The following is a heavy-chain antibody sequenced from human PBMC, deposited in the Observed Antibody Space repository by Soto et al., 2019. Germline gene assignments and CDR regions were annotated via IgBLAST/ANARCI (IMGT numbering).Heavy chain of an antibody. D-gene: IGHD3-22*01. V-gene: IGHV4-30-4*01. CDR2: IYYSGST. Sequence: SETLSLTCTVSGGSISSGDYYWSWIRQPPGKGLEWIGYIYYSGSTYYSPSLKSRVTISVDTSKNQFSLKLSSVTAADTAVYYCARDGDYYDSSGYYWRYFDYWGQGTLVT. J-gene: IGHJ4*02. CDR3: ARDGDYYDSSGYYWRYFDY. CDR1: GGSISSGDYY.